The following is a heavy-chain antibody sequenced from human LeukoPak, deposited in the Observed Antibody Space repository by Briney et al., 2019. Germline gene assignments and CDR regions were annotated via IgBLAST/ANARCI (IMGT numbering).Heavy chain of an antibody. J-gene: IGHJ4*02. Sequence: GGSLRLSCAASGFTFSSYAMHWVRQAPGKGLEWVSFIRNKASGGTTEHAASVRGRFTTSRDDSKSIAYLQMNSLKTEDTALYYCTRDRIMTDFWGQGTLVTVSS. D-gene: IGHD2-15*01. CDR2: IRNKASGGTT. CDR1: GFTFSSYA. V-gene: IGHV3-49*04. CDR3: TRDRIMTDF.